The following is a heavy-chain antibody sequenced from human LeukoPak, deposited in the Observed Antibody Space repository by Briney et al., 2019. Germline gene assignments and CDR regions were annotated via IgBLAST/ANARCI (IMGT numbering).Heavy chain of an antibody. CDR3: ARENSDWAFDY. CDR1: GYTFTGYY. V-gene: IGHV1-2*02. J-gene: IGHJ4*02. D-gene: IGHD6-19*01. Sequence: ASVKVSCKASGYTFTGYYMHWVRQAPGQGLEWMGWINPNSGGTNYAQKFEGRVSMTRDTSISTAYMELSRLGSDDTAVYYCARENSDWAFDYWGQETLVSVSS. CDR2: INPNSGGT.